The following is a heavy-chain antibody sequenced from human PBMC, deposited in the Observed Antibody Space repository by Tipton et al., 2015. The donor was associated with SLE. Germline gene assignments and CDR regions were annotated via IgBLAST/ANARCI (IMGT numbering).Heavy chain of an antibody. CDR2: ITSGGVT. V-gene: IGHV3-23*03. CDR3: AKDRFYDSGGYFFFDY. Sequence: GSLRLSCAAYGFTFDDYAMHWVRQAPGKGLEWVSVITSGGVTYYSDSVKGRFIISRDDSKTTMYLQMNRLRPEDTAVYYCAKDRFYDSGGYFFFDYWGPGTQVTVSS. J-gene: IGHJ4*02. CDR1: GFTFDDYA. D-gene: IGHD3-22*01.